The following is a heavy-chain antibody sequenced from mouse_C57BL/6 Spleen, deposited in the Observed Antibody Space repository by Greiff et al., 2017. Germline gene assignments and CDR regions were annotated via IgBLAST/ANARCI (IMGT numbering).Heavy chain of an antibody. CDR2: IDPSDSYT. D-gene: IGHD4-1*01. Sequence: QVQLQQPGAELVKPGASVKLSCKASGYTFTSYWMQWVKQRPGQGLEWIGEIDPSDSYTNYHQKFKGKATLTVDTSSSTAYMQLSSLTSEDSAVYYCARSLTGTGYAMDYWGQGTSVTVSS. CDR3: ARSLTGTGYAMDY. J-gene: IGHJ4*01. CDR1: GYTFTSYW. V-gene: IGHV1-50*01.